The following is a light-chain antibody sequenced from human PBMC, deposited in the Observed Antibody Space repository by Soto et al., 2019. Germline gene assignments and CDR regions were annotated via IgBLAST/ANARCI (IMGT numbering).Light chain of an antibody. CDR2: AAS. J-gene: IGKJ4*01. V-gene: IGKV1-39*01. Sequence: DIQLTQAPSFLSASAGYRFSITCRASQAISSYLAWYQQKPGRAPKLLIYAASTLQSGVPSRFSGSGSGTDFTLTISSLQPEDFATYYCQQSYSTPLTFGGGTKVDIK. CDR1: QAISSY. CDR3: QQSYSTPLT.